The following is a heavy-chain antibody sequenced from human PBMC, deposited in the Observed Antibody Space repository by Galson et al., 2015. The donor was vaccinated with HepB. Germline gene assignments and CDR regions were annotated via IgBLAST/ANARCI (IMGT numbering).Heavy chain of an antibody. D-gene: IGHD1-26*01. V-gene: IGHV3-23*01. J-gene: IGHJ4*02. Sequence: SLRLSCAASGFTFSSYSMNWVRQAPGKGLEWVSAISGSGGSTYYADSVKGRFTISRDNSKNTMYLQMNSLRAEDTAVYYCAKDSLERLGATGPYYAAYWGQGSLGTV. CDR2: ISGSGGST. CDR3: AKDSLERLGATGPYYAAY. CDR1: GFTFSSYS.